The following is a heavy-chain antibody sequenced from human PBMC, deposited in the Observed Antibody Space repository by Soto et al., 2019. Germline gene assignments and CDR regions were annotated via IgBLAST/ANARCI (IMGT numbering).Heavy chain of an antibody. CDR1: GFTFSSYS. Sequence: GGSLRLSCAASGFTFSSYSMNWVRQAPGKGLEWVSSISSSSSYIYYADSVKGRFTISRDNAKNSLCLQMNSLRAEDTAVYYCARDLFYYDSSGSENLFDPWGQGTLVTVSS. CDR2: ISSSSSYI. CDR3: ARDLFYYDSSGSENLFDP. D-gene: IGHD3-22*01. V-gene: IGHV3-21*01. J-gene: IGHJ5*02.